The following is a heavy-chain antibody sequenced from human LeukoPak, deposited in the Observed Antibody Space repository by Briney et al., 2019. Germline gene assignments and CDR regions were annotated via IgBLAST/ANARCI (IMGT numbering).Heavy chain of an antibody. J-gene: IGHJ4*02. Sequence: QPGGSLRLSCAASGFTFSSYAMSWVHQAPGKGLEWVSAISGSGGSTYYADSVKGRFTISRDNSKNTLYLQMNSLRAEDTAVYYCAKDRAPLGQYDYWGQGTLVTVSS. CDR2: ISGSGGST. CDR1: GFTFSSYA. D-gene: IGHD3-10*01. CDR3: AKDRAPLGQYDY. V-gene: IGHV3-23*01.